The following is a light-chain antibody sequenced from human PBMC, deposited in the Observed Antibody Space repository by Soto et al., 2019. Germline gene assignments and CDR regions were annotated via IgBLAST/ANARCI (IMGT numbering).Light chain of an antibody. CDR1: QAISSY. J-gene: IGKJ1*01. CDR3: QQLNSYPWT. CDR2: AAS. Sequence: DIQLTQSPSFLSASVGDRVTITCRASQAISSYLAWFQQRPGKAPKVLIYAASTLQSGVPSRFSGSGSGTEFTLTISSLQPEDFVTYFCQQLNSYPWTFGQGTKVEIK. V-gene: IGKV1-9*01.